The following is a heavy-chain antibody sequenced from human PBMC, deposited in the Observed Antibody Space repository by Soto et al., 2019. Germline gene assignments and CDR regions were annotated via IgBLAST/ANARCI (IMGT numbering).Heavy chain of an antibody. CDR2: IFTRDSET. CDR3: ARGYFDSGHGYDL. J-gene: IGHJ5*02. V-gene: IGHV5-51*01. CDR1: GHLFNNHW. D-gene: IGHD3-10*01. Sequence: EQLEQSGAEVKKPGESLKISCKGPGHLFNNHWIGWVRQTTGKGLEWMGLIFTRDSETKTSPSFQGHVSFSVDNSINTVYLQWTSLKTTDTGIYFCARGYFDSGHGYDLWGQGTLVTVSS.